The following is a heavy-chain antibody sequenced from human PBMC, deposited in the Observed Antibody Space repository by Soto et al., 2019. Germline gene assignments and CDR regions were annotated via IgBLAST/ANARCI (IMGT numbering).Heavy chain of an antibody. Sequence: QVKLVQSGAEVKKPGSSVKVSCKASGGTFSSYIISWVRQAPGQGLEWMGRVIPILGIANYAQKFQGRVTITADKSTSTAYMELSSLRSEDTGVYYCARFPQTAIVGAAYFDYWGQGTLVTVSS. J-gene: IGHJ4*02. CDR2: VIPILGIA. CDR3: ARFPQTAIVGAAYFDY. V-gene: IGHV1-69*02. D-gene: IGHD1-26*01. CDR1: GGTFSSYI.